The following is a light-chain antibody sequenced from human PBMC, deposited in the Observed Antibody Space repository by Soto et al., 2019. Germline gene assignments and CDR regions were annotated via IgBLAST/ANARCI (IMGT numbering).Light chain of an antibody. CDR2: DAS. CDR1: QGISSD. J-gene: IGKJ2*01. V-gene: IGKV1-13*02. Sequence: AIQLTQSPSSLSAFVGDRVTITCRASQGISSDLAWYQQKPGKTPKLLIYDASNLESGVPSRFSGSGSGTDFTLTINSLQPEDFATYYCQQFNSYPRTFGQGTKLEIK. CDR3: QQFNSYPRT.